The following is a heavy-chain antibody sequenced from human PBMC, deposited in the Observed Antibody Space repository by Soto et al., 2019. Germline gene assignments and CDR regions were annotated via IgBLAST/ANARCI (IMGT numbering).Heavy chain of an antibody. CDR3: ARDLRFQGHDYADYLGYGMDV. Sequence: PSETLSLTCTVSGGSISPYYWSWIRQPPGKGLEWLGYICYRGSTDYNPSLKSRVTISVDTSKDQFSLNLSSVTAADTAVYYCARDLRFQGHDYADYLGYGMDVWGQGTTVTVSS. CDR2: ICYRGST. CDR1: GGSISPYY. J-gene: IGHJ6*02. V-gene: IGHV4-59*01. D-gene: IGHD4-17*01.